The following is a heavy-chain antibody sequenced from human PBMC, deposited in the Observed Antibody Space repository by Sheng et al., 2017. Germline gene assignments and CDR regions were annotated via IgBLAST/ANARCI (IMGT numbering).Heavy chain of an antibody. CDR1: GYAFSTHG. V-gene: IGHV3-33*01. J-gene: IGHJ3*01. D-gene: IGHD2-2*02. Sequence: QGQLVQSGGGVVQPGTSLRLSCAASGYAFSTHGIHWVRQAPGKGLEWVAVVWYDGSKEYYADSVKGRITVSKDNSRNMVYLQMNSLGVDDTAVYYCARAWGYCPPSITCYTQGTDDAFDVWGQGTEVIVSP. CDR2: VWYDGSKE. CDR3: ARAWGYCPPSITCYTQGTDDAFDV.